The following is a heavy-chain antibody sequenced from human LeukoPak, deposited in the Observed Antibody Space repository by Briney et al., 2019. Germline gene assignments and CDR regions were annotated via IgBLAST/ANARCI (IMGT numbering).Heavy chain of an antibody. CDR1: GGTFSSYA. D-gene: IGHD3-22*01. J-gene: IGHJ3*02. V-gene: IGHV1-69*13. Sequence: ASVTVSCKASGGTFSSYAISWVRQAPGQGLEWMGGIVPIFGTPNYAQKFQGRVTITADESTSTAYMELSSLRSEDTAVYYCARGGYYDSSDMGSAFDIWGQGTLVTVSS. CDR3: ARGGYYDSSDMGSAFDI. CDR2: IVPIFGTP.